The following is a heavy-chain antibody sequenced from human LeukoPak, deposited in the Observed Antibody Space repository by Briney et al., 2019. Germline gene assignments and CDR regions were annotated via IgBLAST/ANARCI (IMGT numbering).Heavy chain of an antibody. CDR2: ISGSGGST. CDR3: AKVGRLRPVSS. J-gene: IGHJ5*02. D-gene: IGHD5-12*01. V-gene: IGHV3-23*01. Sequence: QAGGSLRLSCAASGFTFSSYAMSWVRQAPGKGLKWVSAISGSGGSTYYADSVKGRFTISRDNSKNTLYLQMNSLRAEDTAVYYCAKVGRLRPVSSWGQGTLVTVSS. CDR1: GFTFSSYA.